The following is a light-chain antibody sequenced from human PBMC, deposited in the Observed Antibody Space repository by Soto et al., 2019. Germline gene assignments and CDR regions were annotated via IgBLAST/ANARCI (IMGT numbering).Light chain of an antibody. V-gene: IGLV3-21*04. CDR2: YDS. CDR1: NIGSKS. CDR3: QVWDSSSDHNV. J-gene: IGLJ6*01. Sequence: SYELTQPPSVSVAPGKTARITCGGNNIGSKSVHWYQQKPGQAPVLVIYYDSDRPSGIPERFSGSNSGNTATLTISRVEAGDEADYYCQVWDSSSDHNVFGSGIQLTVL.